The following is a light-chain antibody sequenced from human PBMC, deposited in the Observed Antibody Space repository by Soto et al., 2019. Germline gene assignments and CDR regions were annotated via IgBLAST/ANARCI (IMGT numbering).Light chain of an antibody. Sequence: DIQMTQSPSTLSASVGDRVTSTCRARPTIRSWWAWYPQKPGKAPKRLIYDASSLERGVPSRFSGSGSGTDFTRTLSSLQPDDFATYDYQQYSTFGPGTKVDIK. CDR3: QQYST. V-gene: IGKV1-5*01. CDR2: DAS. CDR1: PTIRSW. J-gene: IGKJ3*01.